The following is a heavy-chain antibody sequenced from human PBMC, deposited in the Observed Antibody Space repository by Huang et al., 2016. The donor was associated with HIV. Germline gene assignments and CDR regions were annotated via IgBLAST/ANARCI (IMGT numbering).Heavy chain of an antibody. D-gene: IGHD1-7*01. V-gene: IGHV3-21*05. CDR2: NSGSSTYI. CDR1: GFTFSDYS. Sequence: EVQLVESGGGLVRPGGSLTLSCAASGFTFSDYSMSWVRQAQGKGLEWVSHNSGSSTYIYYVDSGKGRFAISRDNAKNLLFLQMNSLRAEDTALYYCARRYNWNYVAHGFDIWGQGTMVTVSS. CDR3: ARRYNWNYVAHGFDI. J-gene: IGHJ3*02.